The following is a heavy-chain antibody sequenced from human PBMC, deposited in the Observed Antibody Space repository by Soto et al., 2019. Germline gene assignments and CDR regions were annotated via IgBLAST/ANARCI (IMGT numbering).Heavy chain of an antibody. V-gene: IGHV1-18*04. D-gene: IGHD2-21*02. CDR2: ISGHNGNT. CDR3: AKAHTVVTPDDYYYGMDV. Sequence: ASVKVSFKASGYSFTSYGISWVRQAPGQGPEWMGWISGHNGNTNHPQSLQGRVTMTTDTARNTAYIELRSLRAEDTAVYYCAKAHTVVTPDDYYYGMDVSGQGTTVTVSS. CDR1: GYSFTSYG. J-gene: IGHJ6*02.